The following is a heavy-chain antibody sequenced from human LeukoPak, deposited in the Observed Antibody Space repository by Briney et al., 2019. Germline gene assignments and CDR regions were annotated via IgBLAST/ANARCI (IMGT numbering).Heavy chain of an antibody. CDR2: INPNSGGT. CDR3: ALEGYDFPIDY. J-gene: IGHJ4*02. D-gene: IGHD5-12*01. CDR1: EYTFTGYY. V-gene: IGHV1-2*06. Sequence: ASVKVSCKASEYTFTGYYIHWVRQAPGQGLEWMGRINPNSGGTKYAQKFQHRVTMTRDTSISTAYMELSRLRSDDTAVYYCALEGYDFPIDYWGQGTLVIVSS.